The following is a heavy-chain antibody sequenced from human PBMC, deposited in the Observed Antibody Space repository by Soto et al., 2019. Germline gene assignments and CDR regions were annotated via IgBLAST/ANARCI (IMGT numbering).Heavy chain of an antibody. CDR3: ARDRCSGGSCYHYYYGMDV. J-gene: IGHJ6*02. CDR1: GYTFTGYY. CDR2: INPNSGGT. V-gene: IGHV1-2*02. Sequence: ASVKVSCKASGYTFTGYYMHWVRQAPGQGLEWMGWINPNSGGTNYAQKFQGRVTMTRDTSISTAYMELRRLRSDDTAVYYCARDRCSGGSCYHYYYGMDVWGQGTTVTVSS. D-gene: IGHD2-15*01.